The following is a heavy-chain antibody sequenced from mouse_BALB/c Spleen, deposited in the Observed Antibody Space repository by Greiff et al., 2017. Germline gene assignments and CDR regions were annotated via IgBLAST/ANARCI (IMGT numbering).Heavy chain of an antibody. V-gene: IGHV3-6*02. CDR2: ISYDGSN. D-gene: IGHD2-4*01. CDR3: ARTIYYDYDRFAY. J-gene: IGHJ3*01. CDR1: GYSITSGYY. Sequence: DVKLQESGPGLVKPSQSLSLTCSVTGYSITSGYYWNWIRQFPGNKLEWMGYISYDGSNNYNPSLKNRITITRDTSTNQFFLKLNSVTTEDTATYYGARTIYYDYDRFAYWGQGTLVTVSA.